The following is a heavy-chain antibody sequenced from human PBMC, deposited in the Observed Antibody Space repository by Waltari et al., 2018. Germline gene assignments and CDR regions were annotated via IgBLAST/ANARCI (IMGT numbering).Heavy chain of an antibody. J-gene: IGHJ4*02. CDR2: TSQVVGIA. CDR3: ARDRIVVVTATPTYYFDY. CDR1: GGTFSSYA. Sequence: QVQLVQSGAEVKKPGSSVTVSCKASGGTFSSYAISWVRPAPGQGLEWKARTSQVVGIANYSPKFQGRVTITAEKSTRTDYMELSSLRSEDTAVYYCARDRIVVVTATPTYYFDYWGQGTLVTVSS. D-gene: IGHD2-21*02. V-gene: IGHV1-69*04.